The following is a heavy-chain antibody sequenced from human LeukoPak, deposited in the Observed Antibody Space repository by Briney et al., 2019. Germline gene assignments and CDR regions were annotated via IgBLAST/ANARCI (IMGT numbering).Heavy chain of an antibody. V-gene: IGHV3-NL1*01. Sequence: GGSLRLSCAASGFTFSSYAMHWVRQVKGKGLEWVSVIYYGSTGIHYADSVKGRFTISRDDFKNTLYLQMDSLRAEDTGVYYCASLRSSSPVQVYWGQGTLVTVSS. CDR1: GFTFSSYA. CDR3: ASLRSSSPVQVY. D-gene: IGHD6-6*01. CDR2: IYYGSTGI. J-gene: IGHJ4*02.